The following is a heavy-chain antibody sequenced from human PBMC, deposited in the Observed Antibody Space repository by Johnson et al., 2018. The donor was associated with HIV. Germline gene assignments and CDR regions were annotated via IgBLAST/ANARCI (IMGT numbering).Heavy chain of an antibody. CDR3: ARERNYGTHAAFDI. J-gene: IGHJ3*02. CDR1: EFTFSSYD. Sequence: QVQLVESGGGVVQPGGSLKLSCAASEFTFSSYDMHWVRQAPGKGLEWVTFIRYDGTNKYYADSVKGRFTISRDNSKNTLYLQMNSLRAEDTAVYYCARERNYGTHAAFDIWGQGTMVTVSS. CDR2: IRYDGTNK. D-gene: IGHD1-7*01. V-gene: IGHV3-30*02.